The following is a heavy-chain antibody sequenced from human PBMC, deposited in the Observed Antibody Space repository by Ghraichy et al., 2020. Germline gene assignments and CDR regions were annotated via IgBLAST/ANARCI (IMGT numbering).Heavy chain of an antibody. CDR2: IRSKAYGGTT. D-gene: IGHD3-10*01. CDR3: TRDCRSGSYYTPDAFDI. J-gene: IGHJ3*02. CDR1: GFTFGDYA. Sequence: GGSLRLSCTASGFTFGDYAMSWFRQAPGKGLEWVGFIRSKAYGGTTEYAASVKGRFTISRDDSKSIAYLQMNSLKTEDTAVYYCTRDCRSGSYYTPDAFDIWGQGTMVTVSS. V-gene: IGHV3-49*03.